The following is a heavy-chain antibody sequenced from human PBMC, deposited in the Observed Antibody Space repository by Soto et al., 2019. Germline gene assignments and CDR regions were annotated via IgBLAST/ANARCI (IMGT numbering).Heavy chain of an antibody. Sequence: EVQLVESGGALVKPGGSLRLSCVVSGIPFSNAWMTWVRQAPGKGLEWVGRIKSNIDGGTTDYTETVRGRFPISRDDSENTLYLQMYSLKIADRAVYYCATDKVLGGYELRSGSSQQDYFDYWGQGTQVTVSS. CDR1: GIPFSNAW. CDR3: ATDKVLGGYELRSGSSQQDYFDY. CDR2: IKSNIDGGTT. D-gene: IGHD3-3*01. V-gene: IGHV3-15*02. J-gene: IGHJ4*02.